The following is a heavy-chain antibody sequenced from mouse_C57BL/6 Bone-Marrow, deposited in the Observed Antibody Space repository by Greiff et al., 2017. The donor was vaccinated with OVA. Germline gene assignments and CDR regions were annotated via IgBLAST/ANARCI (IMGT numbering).Heavy chain of an antibody. J-gene: IGHJ3*01. CDR2: IYPGDGDT. D-gene: IGHD3-2*02. CDR3: ATGAAQATFAY. V-gene: IGHV1-80*01. CDR1: GYAFSSYW. Sequence: VQRVESGAELVKPGASVKISCKASGYAFSSYWMNWVKQRPGKGLEWIGQIYPGDGDTNYNGKFKGKATLTADKSSSTAYMQLSSLTSEDSAVYFCATGAAQATFAYWGQGTLVTVSA.